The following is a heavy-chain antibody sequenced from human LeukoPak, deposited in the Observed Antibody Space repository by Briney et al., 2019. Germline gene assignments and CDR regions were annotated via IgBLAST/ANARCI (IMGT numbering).Heavy chain of an antibody. CDR2: IGWDGDAT. CDR1: GFTFHDYA. D-gene: IGHD5-24*01. CDR3: AKGGAAYNSEVSPFDY. Sequence: GGSLRLSCAASGFTFHDYAMNWVRQPPGKGLEWVSLIGWDGDATYYADSVKGRFTISRDNSKNFLYLQMNSLRPEDTAFYYCAKGGAAYNSEVSPFDYWGQGTLVTVSS. V-gene: IGHV3-43D*03. J-gene: IGHJ4*02.